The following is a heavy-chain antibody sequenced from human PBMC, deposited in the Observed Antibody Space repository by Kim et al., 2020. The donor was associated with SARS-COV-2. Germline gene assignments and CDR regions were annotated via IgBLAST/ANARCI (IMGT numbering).Heavy chain of an antibody. D-gene: IGHD3-10*01. CDR1: GFTFSSYA. CDR2: ISGSGGST. V-gene: IGHV3-23*01. Sequence: GGSLRLSCAASGFTFSSYAMSWVRQAPGKGLEWVSAISGSGGSTYYADSVKGRFTISRDNSKNTLYLQMNSLRAEDTAVYYCAKPTYGSGSQFHEGMDVWGQGTTVTVSS. CDR3: AKPTYGSGSQFHEGMDV. J-gene: IGHJ6*02.